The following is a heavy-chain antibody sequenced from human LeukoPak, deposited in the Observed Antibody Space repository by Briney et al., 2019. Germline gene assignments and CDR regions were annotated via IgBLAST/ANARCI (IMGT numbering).Heavy chain of an antibody. D-gene: IGHD5-24*01. CDR3: ARVSVRAVKDGYNQRPIDY. Sequence: ASVKVSCKASGYTFTDYYMHWVRQAPGQGIEWMGWINPNSGGTNYAQKFQGRVTMTRDTSISTAFMELSRLRSDDTAVYYCARVSVRAVKDGYNQRPIDYWGQGTLVTVSS. CDR2: INPNSGGT. V-gene: IGHV1-2*02. J-gene: IGHJ4*02. CDR1: GYTFTDYY.